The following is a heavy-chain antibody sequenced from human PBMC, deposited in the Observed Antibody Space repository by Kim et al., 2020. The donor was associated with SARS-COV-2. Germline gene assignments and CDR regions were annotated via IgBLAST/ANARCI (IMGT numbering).Heavy chain of an antibody. CDR1: GGSISSYY. J-gene: IGHJ5*02. D-gene: IGHD4-4*01. Sequence: SETLSLTCTVSGGSISSYYWSWIRQPPGKGLEWIGYIYYSGSTNYNPSLKSRVTISVDTSKNQFSLKLSSVTAADTAVYYCARLIHDYNNWFDPWGQGTLVTVSS. CDR3: ARLIHDYNNWFDP. V-gene: IGHV4-59*08. CDR2: IYYSGST.